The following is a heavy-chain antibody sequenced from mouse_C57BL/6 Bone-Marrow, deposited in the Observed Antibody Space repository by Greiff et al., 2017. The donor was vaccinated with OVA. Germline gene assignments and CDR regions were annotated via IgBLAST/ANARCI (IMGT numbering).Heavy chain of an antibody. J-gene: IGHJ3*01. CDR3: GRPRNWDWFGY. Sequence: EVPVVESGGDLVKPGGSLKLSCAASGFPFSRYGMSWVRQTPDKRLEWVATLGSGGSYTYYPDSVKGRFTISRDNAKNTLYLQRSSLKSEDPAMDYCGRPRNWDWFGYWGRGTLGTVS. CDR2: LGSGGSYT. CDR1: GFPFSRYG. D-gene: IGHD4-1*01. V-gene: IGHV5-6*01.